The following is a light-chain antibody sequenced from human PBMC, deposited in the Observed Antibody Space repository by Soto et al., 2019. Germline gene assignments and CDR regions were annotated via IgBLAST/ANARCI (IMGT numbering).Light chain of an antibody. CDR1: SSDIGYYDF. V-gene: IGLV2-14*03. CDR3: SSYTTTNTVI. J-gene: IGLJ2*01. Sequence: QSALTQPASVSGSPGQSITISCTGTSSDIGYYDFVSWYQQHPDKAPKVIIYNVSHRPSGVSNRFSGSKSGNTASLTISGLQAEDEGDYYCSSYTTTNTVIIGGGTKVTV. CDR2: NVS.